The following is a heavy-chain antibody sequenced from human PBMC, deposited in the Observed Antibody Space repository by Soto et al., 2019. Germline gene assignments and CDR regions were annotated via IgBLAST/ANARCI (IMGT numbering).Heavy chain of an antibody. V-gene: IGHV1-18*01. CDR3: ARGVDFWSGYYWVSLSF. Sequence: ASVKVSCKASGYTFTSYGISWVRQAPGQGLEWMGWISAYNGNTNYAQKLQGRVTMTTDTSTSTAYMELRSPRSDDAAVYYCARGVDFWSGYYWVSLSFWGQGNLVTVSP. D-gene: IGHD3-3*01. CDR1: GYTFTSYG. J-gene: IGHJ4*02. CDR2: ISAYNGNT.